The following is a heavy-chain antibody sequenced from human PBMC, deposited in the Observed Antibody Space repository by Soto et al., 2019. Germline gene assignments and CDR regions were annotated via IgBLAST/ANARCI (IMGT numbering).Heavy chain of an antibody. D-gene: IGHD6-19*01. V-gene: IGHV4-59*01. Sequence: SETLSLTCTVSGGSISSYYWSWIRQPPGKGLEWIGYIYYSGSTNYNPSLKSRVTISVDTSKNQFSLKLSSVTAADTAVYYCARDSGSSGWYYYYGMDVWGQGTTVTVS. J-gene: IGHJ6*02. CDR2: IYYSGST. CDR3: ARDSGSSGWYYYYGMDV. CDR1: GGSISSYY.